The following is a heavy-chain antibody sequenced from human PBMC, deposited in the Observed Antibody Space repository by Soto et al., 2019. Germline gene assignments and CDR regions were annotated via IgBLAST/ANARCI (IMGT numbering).Heavy chain of an antibody. J-gene: IGHJ4*02. CDR3: ARGRWTHTTADYYLDY. CDR2: INAGNGHT. CDR1: GYTFTNYA. V-gene: IGHV1-3*01. Sequence: QVHLVQSATEVKMPGASVKLSCKASGYTFTNYAIHWVRQAPGQRLEWMVWINAGNGHTKYSQKCQGRVTVTRNPSATTAYMELSSLRSEDTAVYYWARGRWTHTTADYYLDYWGQGPLVTVSS. D-gene: IGHD1-1*01.